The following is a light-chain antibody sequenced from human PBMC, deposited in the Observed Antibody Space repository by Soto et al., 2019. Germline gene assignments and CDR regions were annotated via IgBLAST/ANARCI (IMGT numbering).Light chain of an antibody. CDR3: EQYGNWPIT. CDR1: QRVSSHF. J-gene: IGKJ5*01. V-gene: IGKV3-20*01. Sequence: EIVLAQSPGTLSLSPGERATISCRASQRVSSHFLAWFQQKPGQAPRLLIYHASNRATGIPDRFSGSGAGTDFTLTISRLEPEDFAVYYCEQYGNWPITFGQGARLEI. CDR2: HAS.